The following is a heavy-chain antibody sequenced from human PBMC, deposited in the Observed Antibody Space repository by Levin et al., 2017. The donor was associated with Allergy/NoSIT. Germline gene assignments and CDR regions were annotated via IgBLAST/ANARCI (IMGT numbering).Heavy chain of an antibody. CDR1: GFTFSSYD. V-gene: IGHV3-13*01. Sequence: GGSLRLSCAASGFTFSSYDMHWVRQATGKGLEWVSAIGTAGDTYYPGSVKGRFTISRENAKNSLYLQMNSLRAGDTAVYYCARSFLGIIAAAEPSFDYWGQGTLVTVSS. D-gene: IGHD6-13*01. J-gene: IGHJ4*02. CDR2: IGTAGDT. CDR3: ARSFLGIIAAAEPSFDY.